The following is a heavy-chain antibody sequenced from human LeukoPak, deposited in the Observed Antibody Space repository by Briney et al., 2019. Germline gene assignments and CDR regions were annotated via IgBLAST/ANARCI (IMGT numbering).Heavy chain of an antibody. D-gene: IGHD6-19*01. CDR1: GYSFTNYW. V-gene: IGHV5-51*01. CDR2: IYPGDSVT. CDR3: ARRRSSGWSVGFHI. Sequence: WETLKISCKGSGYSFTNYWIGWVRQMPGESLEWGGIIYPGDSVTRYSPSFRGEVTISADKSINTAYLQWSSLKAPDTAMYYCARRRSSGWSVGFHIWGQGTMVTVSS. J-gene: IGHJ3*02.